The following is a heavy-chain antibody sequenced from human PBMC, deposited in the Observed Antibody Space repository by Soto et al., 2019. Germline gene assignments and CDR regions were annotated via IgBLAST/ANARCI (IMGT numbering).Heavy chain of an antibody. Sequence: ASVKVSCKASGYTFTSYDINWVRQATGQGLEWMGWMNPNSGNTGYAQKFQGRVTMTRNTSISTAYMELSSLRSEDTAVYYCARGQGPQSVLRYSVPGRYYYYYMDVWGKGTTVTVSS. V-gene: IGHV1-8*01. CDR3: ARGQGPQSVLRYSVPGRYYYYYMDV. CDR1: GYTFTSYD. CDR2: MNPNSGNT. J-gene: IGHJ6*03. D-gene: IGHD3-9*01.